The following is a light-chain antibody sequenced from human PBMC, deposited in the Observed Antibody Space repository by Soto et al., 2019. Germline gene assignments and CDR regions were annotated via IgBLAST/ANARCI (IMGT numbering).Light chain of an antibody. CDR2: EVS. CDR1: SSDVGGYNY. CDR3: SSYTSSSTLV. Sequence: QSVLTQPASVSGSPGQSITISCTGSSSDVGGYNYVSWYPQHPGKAPKLMIYEVSNRPSGISNRFSGSKSGNTASLTLSGLQAEDEADYYCSSYTSSSTLVFGGGTKVTVL. V-gene: IGLV2-14*01. J-gene: IGLJ2*01.